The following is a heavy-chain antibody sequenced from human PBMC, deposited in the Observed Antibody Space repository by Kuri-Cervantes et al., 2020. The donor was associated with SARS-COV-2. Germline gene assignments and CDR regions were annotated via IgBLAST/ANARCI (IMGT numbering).Heavy chain of an antibody. V-gene: IGHV4-30-4*01. D-gene: IGHD3-10*01. CDR2: IYYSGST. J-gene: IGHJ6*02. CDR1: GGSISSGGYY. CDR3: ARDRLGLLWFGEPKRYGMDV. Sequence: SETLSLTCAVSGGSISSGGYYWSWIRQSPGKGLEWIGYIYYSGSTYYNPSLKSRVTISVDTSKNQFPLKLSSVTAADTAVYYCARDRLGLLWFGEPKRYGMDVWGQGTTVTVSS.